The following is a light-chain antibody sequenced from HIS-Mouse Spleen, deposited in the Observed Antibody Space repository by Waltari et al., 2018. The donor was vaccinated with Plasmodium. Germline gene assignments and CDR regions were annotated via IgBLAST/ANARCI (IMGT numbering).Light chain of an antibody. CDR1: QGISST. J-gene: IGKJ5*01. CDR2: DAS. CDR3: QQFNNYPSIT. V-gene: IGKV1D-13*01. Sequence: AIQLTQSPSSLSASVGARVTIPCRASQGISSTLAWYQQKPGKAPKLLIYDASSLESGVPSRFSGSGSGTEFTLTISSLQPEDFATYYCQQFNNYPSITFGQGTRLEIK.